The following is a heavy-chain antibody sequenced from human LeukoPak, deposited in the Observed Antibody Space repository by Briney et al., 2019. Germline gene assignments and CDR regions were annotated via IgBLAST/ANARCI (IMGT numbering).Heavy chain of an antibody. CDR3: AREIWAGTDY. J-gene: IGHJ4*02. D-gene: IGHD6-19*01. CDR2: ISSGSTYI. Sequence: GGSLRLSCAASGFTFSYYGMNWVRQAPGKGLEWVSCISSGSTYIYHADSVKGRFTISRDNAKNSLYLQMNSLRAEDTAVYYCAREIWAGTDYWGQGTLITVSS. CDR1: GFTFSYYG. V-gene: IGHV3-21*01.